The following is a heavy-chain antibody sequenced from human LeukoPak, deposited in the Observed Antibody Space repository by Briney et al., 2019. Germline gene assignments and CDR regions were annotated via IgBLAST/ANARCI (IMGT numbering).Heavy chain of an antibody. CDR1: GFTFDDYA. D-gene: IGHD6-13*01. Sequence: PGGSLRLSCAASGFTFDDYAMHWVRQAPGKGLEWVSGISWNSGSIGYADSVKGRFTISRDNAENSLYLQMNSLRAEDTALYYCAKDRRIAAAGTEAFDIWGQGTMVTVSS. J-gene: IGHJ3*02. V-gene: IGHV3-9*01. CDR2: ISWNSGSI. CDR3: AKDRRIAAAGTEAFDI.